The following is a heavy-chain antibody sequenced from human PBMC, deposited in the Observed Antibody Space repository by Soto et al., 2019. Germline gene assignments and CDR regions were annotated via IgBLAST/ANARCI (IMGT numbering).Heavy chain of an antibody. D-gene: IGHD2-21*02. J-gene: IGHJ6*02. CDR2: ISVSSSTI. V-gene: IGHV3-48*02. CDR1: GFSFSSYA. Sequence: GGSLRLSCAASGFSFSSYALNWVRQAPGRGLEWISYISVSSSTIYYADSVKGRFTISRDNAKNSLYLQMNSLRDDDTAVYYCARDLSYCGGDCSSSDFKDYYGMDVWGQGTTVTVSS. CDR3: ARDLSYCGGDCSSSDFKDYYGMDV.